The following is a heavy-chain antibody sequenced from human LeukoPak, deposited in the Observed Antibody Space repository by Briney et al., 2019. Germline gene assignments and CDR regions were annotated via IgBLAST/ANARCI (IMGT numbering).Heavy chain of an antibody. CDR1: GFTFNDYT. D-gene: IGHD6-19*01. CDR2: ITGDCNYI. CDR3: ARVAVAGPGWFDP. Sequence: GGSLRLSCAASGFTFNDYTMTWVRQAPGKGLEWVSSITGDCNYIFYADSVKGRFTISRDNAKNSLYLQMNSLRAEDTAVYYCARVAVAGPGWFDPWGQGTLVTVSS. V-gene: IGHV3-21*01. J-gene: IGHJ5*02.